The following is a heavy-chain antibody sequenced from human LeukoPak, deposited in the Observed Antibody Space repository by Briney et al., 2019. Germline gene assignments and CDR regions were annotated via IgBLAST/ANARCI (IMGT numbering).Heavy chain of an antibody. CDR3: AKDDAWLQYGN. CDR2: ISPNGVIT. Sequence: QPGGSLRLSCAASGFTFSSHSMNWVRQAPGKGLEWVSGISPNGVITYYADSVKGRFTISRDNSKGTVYLQMNSLRPEDTAVYYCAKDDAWLQYGNWGRGTLVTVSS. D-gene: IGHD5-24*01. J-gene: IGHJ4*02. V-gene: IGHV3-23*01. CDR1: GFTFSSHS.